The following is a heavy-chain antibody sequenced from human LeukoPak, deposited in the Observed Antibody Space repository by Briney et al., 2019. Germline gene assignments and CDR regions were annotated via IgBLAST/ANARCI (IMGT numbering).Heavy chain of an antibody. Sequence: SVKVSCKASGGTFSSYAISWVRQAPGQGLEWMGRIIPIFGTANYAQKFQGRVTITTDESTSTAYMELGSLRSEDTAVYYCAGGGEAYYYYMDVWGKGTTVTVSS. CDR1: GGTFSSYA. CDR2: IIPIFGTA. CDR3: AGGGEAYYYYMDV. V-gene: IGHV1-69*05. J-gene: IGHJ6*03. D-gene: IGHD2-21*01.